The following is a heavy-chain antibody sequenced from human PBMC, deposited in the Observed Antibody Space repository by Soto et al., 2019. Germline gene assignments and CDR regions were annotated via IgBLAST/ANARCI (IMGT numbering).Heavy chain of an antibody. CDR3: AGNPSGYSSSWAFDY. CDR1: GYTFTSYY. CDR2: INPSGGST. Sequence: ASVKVSCKASGYTFTSYYMHWVRQAPGQGLEWMGIINPSGGSTSYAQKFQGRVTMTRDTSTSTVYMELSSLRSEDTAVYSCAGNPSGYSSSWAFDYWGQGTLVTVSS. D-gene: IGHD6-13*01. J-gene: IGHJ4*02. V-gene: IGHV1-46*01.